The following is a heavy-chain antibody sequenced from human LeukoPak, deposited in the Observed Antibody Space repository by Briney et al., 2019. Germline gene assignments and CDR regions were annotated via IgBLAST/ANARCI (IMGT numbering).Heavy chain of an antibody. CDR1: GFTLSIAR. CDR2: IRSRGDGETR. V-gene: IGHV3-15*01. D-gene: IGHD3-3*01. J-gene: IGHJ3*02. Sequence: GGSLRLSCAASGFTLSIARMSWVRQAPGKGLEWVGGIRSRGDGETRDYAAPVKDRFIISRDDSKNTLYLQMDSLRTEDTAIYYCAAGGEWLSNAFNTWGQGTLVTVSA. CDR3: AAGGEWLSNAFNT.